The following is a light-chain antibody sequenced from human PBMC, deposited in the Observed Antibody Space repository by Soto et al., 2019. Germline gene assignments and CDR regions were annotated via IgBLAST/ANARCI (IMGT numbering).Light chain of an antibody. CDR2: AAS. CDR3: HQSYNIPHT. CDR1: QSIISY. Sequence: DIHLTQSPSSLSASVGDRVTITCRASQSIISYLHWYQHKPGRVPKLQVYAASNLQSGVPSMFSGTGSGTDFTLTIASLQPEYFATYYCHQSYNIPHTFGQGTKVDIK. V-gene: IGKV1-39*01. J-gene: IGKJ1*01.